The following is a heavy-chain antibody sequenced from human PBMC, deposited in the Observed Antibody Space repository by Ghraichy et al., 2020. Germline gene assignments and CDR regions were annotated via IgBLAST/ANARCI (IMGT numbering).Heavy chain of an antibody. Sequence: SQTLSLTCTVSGASISTYYWSWIRQPAGKGLEWIGRVYSSGSTNYNPSLKSRVTMSVDTSRNQFSLKLSSVTAADTAVYYCARQRPAVCSSDRCYPWFDPWGQGTLVTVSS. CDR1: GASISTYY. J-gene: IGHJ5*02. CDR3: ARQRPAVCSSDRCYPWFDP. CDR2: VYSSGST. D-gene: IGHD2-2*01. V-gene: IGHV4-4*07.